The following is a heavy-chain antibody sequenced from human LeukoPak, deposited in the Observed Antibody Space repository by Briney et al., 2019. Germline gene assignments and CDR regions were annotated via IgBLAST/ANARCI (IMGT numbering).Heavy chain of an antibody. D-gene: IGHD3-10*01. CDR2: ISWNSGRI. V-gene: IGHV3-9*01. J-gene: IGHJ4*02. CDR3: ARNYYGSGSYYPNDY. Sequence: GGSLRLSCAASGFTFDDYAMHWVRQAPGKGLEWVSGISWNSGRINYADSVKGRFTISRDNAKNSLYLQMNSLRAEDTAVYYCARNYYGSGSYYPNDYWGQGTLVTVSS. CDR1: GFTFDDYA.